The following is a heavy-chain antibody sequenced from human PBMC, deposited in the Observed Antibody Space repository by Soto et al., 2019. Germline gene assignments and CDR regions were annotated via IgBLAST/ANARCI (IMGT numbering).Heavy chain of an antibody. CDR2: ISIDGSNT. J-gene: IGHJ6*02. CDR3: TRANNYGMDV. Sequence: EVQLVESGGGLVQPGGSLRLSCAASGFTFSGYWMHWVRQPPGKGPVWVSRISIDGSNTIYADSVKGRFTISRENARKTLYLKMNSLRAEDTAVYYCTRANNYGMDVWGQGTTVTVSS. V-gene: IGHV3-74*01. CDR1: GFTFSGYW.